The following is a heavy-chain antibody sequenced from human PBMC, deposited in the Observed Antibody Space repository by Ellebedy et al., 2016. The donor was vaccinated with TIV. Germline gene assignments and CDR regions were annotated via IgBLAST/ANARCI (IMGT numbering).Heavy chain of an antibody. CDR2: IYSDGHTT. Sequence: PGGSLRLSCTASGFTFSYYWMHWVRQAPGKGLEWVSRIYSDGHTTRYADLVEGRFTMSIDTSKNTLYLQMNSLRAEDTAVYYCAKDLHSGYAFDYWGQGSLVTVSS. V-gene: IGHV3-74*01. CDR1: GFTFSYYW. J-gene: IGHJ4*02. CDR3: AKDLHSGYAFDY. D-gene: IGHD5-12*01.